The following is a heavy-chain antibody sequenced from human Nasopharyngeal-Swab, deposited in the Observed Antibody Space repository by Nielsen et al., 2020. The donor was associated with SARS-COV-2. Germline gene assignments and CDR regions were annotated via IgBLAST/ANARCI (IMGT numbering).Heavy chain of an antibody. J-gene: IGHJ4*02. CDR1: GFTFSNAW. CDR3: TSITMVRGLFDY. D-gene: IGHD3-10*01. Sequence: GESLKISCAASGFTFSNAWMSWVRQAPGKGLEWVGRIKSKTDGGTTDYAAPVKGRFTISRDDSKNTLYLQMNSLKTEDTAVYYCTSITMVRGLFDYWGQGTLVTVSS. V-gene: IGHV3-15*01. CDR2: IKSKTDGGTT.